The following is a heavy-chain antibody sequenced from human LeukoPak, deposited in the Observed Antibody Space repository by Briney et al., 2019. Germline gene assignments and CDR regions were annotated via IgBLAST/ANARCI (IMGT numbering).Heavy chain of an antibody. CDR3: ARDRIAVAGNSDFDY. D-gene: IGHD6-19*01. J-gene: IGHJ4*02. Sequence: SVKVSCTASGGTFSSYAISWVRQAPGQGLEWMGGIIPIFGTANYAQKFQGRVTITADESTSTAYMELSSLRSEDTAVYYCARDRIAVAGNSDFDYWGQGTLVTVSS. V-gene: IGHV1-69*01. CDR2: IIPIFGTA. CDR1: GGTFSSYA.